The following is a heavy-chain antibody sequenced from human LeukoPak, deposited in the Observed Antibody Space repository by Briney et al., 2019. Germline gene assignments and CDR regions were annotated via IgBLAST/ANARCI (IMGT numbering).Heavy chain of an antibody. D-gene: IGHD3-22*01. CDR2: SSSNGGST. CDR3: VKDDSYYYDSSGYPH. J-gene: IGHJ4*02. CDR1: AFIFSTYY. Sequence: GESLRLSCSASAFIFSTYYMQWVRQSQGKGLEYVSASSSNGGSTYYADSVKGRFTISRDNSKNTLYLQMSRLRAEDAAVYHCVKDDSYYYDSSGYPHWGQGTLVTVSS. V-gene: IGHV3-64D*09.